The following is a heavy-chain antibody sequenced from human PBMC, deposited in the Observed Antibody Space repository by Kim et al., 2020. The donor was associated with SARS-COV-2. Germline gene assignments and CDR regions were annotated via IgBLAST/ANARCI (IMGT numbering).Heavy chain of an antibody. CDR2: INGRGSGI. J-gene: IGHJ3*02. V-gene: IGHV3-48*03. Sequence: GGSLRLSCVASGFTFSSYEMNWVRQAPGKGLEWLSSINGRGSGIHYADSLKGRFTISRDNAKNSLFLQMNSLRAEDTAVYYCAREVVGSPDAFDIWGQGTTVTVSS. D-gene: IGHD2-15*01. CDR1: GFTFSSYE. CDR3: AREVVGSPDAFDI.